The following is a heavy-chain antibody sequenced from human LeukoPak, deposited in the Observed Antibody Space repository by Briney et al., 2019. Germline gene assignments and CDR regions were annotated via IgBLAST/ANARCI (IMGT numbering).Heavy chain of an antibody. J-gene: IGHJ4*02. CDR2: INQDGSGR. V-gene: IGHV3-7*01. CDR1: GFTFSTYW. CDR3: ARDPDYGDPGPFWDY. D-gene: IGHD4-17*01. Sequence: GGSLGLSCVASGFTFSTYWMSWVRQAPGKGLEWVANINQDGSGRYHVDSVKGRITISRDNAKNSLYLRMNSLRAEDTAVYYCARDPDYGDPGPFWDYWGQGTLVTVSS.